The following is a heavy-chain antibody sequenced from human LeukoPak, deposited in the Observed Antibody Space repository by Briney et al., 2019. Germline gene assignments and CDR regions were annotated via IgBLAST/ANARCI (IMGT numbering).Heavy chain of an antibody. CDR1: GFTFSDYY. V-gene: IGHV3-11*01. CDR3: ARDHTAMVLMGAFDI. J-gene: IGHJ3*02. Sequence: GGSLRLSCAASGFTFSDYYMSWIRQAPGKGLEWVSYISSSGSTKYYADPVKGRFTISRDNAKNSLYLQMNSLRAEDTAVYYCARDHTAMVLMGAFDIWGQGTMVTVSS. D-gene: IGHD5-18*01. CDR2: ISSSGSTK.